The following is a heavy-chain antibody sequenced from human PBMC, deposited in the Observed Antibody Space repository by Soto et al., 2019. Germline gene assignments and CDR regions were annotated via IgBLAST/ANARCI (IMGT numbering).Heavy chain of an antibody. J-gene: IGHJ4*02. CDR1: GFTFSSSG. CDR3: AKDEVWRQLAAYYFDF. Sequence: QVQLVESGGGVVQPGRSLRLSCAASGFTFSSSGMHWVRQAPGKSLEWVAGISEDGSNIYYADSVKGRFTISRDKSKNTLYLQMNSLRPEDTAVYYCAKDEVWRQLAAYYFDFWGQGTLVTVSS. CDR2: ISEDGSNI. V-gene: IGHV3-30*18. D-gene: IGHD1-1*01.